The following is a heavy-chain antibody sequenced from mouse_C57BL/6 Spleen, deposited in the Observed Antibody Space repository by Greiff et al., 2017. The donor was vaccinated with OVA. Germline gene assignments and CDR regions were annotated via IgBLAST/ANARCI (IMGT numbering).Heavy chain of an antibody. CDR1: GYTFTDYY. D-gene: IGHD1-1*01. Sequence: VQLQQSGPELVKPGASVKISCKASGYTFTDYYMNWVKQSHGKSLEWIGDINPNNGGTSYNQKFKGKATLTVDKSSSTAYMELRSLTSEDSAVYYCARRGYGSSYGYAMDYWGQGTSVTVSS. CDR2: INPNNGGT. V-gene: IGHV1-26*01. J-gene: IGHJ4*01. CDR3: ARRGYGSSYGYAMDY.